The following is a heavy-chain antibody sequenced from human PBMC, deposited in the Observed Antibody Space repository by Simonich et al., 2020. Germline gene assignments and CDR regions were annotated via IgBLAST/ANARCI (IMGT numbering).Heavy chain of an antibody. D-gene: IGHD4-4*01. V-gene: IGHV3-74*01. CDR1: GFTFSSYW. J-gene: IGHJ3*02. CDR3: ARDYSNYDAFDI. CDR2: INSDGSST. Sequence: EVQLVESGGGLVQPGGSLRLSCAASGFTFSSYWMHWVRQAPGKGLVWVSRINSDGSSTSYADSVKGRFTISRDNAKNTLYRQMNSLRAEDTAVYYCARDYSNYDAFDIWGQGTMVTVSS.